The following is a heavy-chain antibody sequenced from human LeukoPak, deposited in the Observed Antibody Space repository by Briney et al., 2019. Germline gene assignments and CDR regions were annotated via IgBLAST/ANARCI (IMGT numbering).Heavy chain of an antibody. CDR1: GGSISSYY. CDR3: ARVDTAMVTGFDY. D-gene: IGHD5-18*01. Sequence: SETLSLTCTVSGGSISSYYWSWIRQPPGKGLEWIGTIYYSGSTKNNPSLKSRVTISVDTSKNQFSLKLSSVTAADTAVYYCARVDTAMVTGFDYWGQGTLVTVSS. J-gene: IGHJ4*02. CDR2: IYYSGST. V-gene: IGHV4-59*12.